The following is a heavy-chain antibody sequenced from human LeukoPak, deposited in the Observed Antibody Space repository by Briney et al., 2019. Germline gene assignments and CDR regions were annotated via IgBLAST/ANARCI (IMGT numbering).Heavy chain of an antibody. J-gene: IGHJ4*02. V-gene: IGHV6-1*01. CDR1: GDTVSSTSAA. D-gene: IGHD6-13*01. CDR2: TYFRVRWYS. CDR3: ASHSSSWEFDY. Sequence: SQTLSLTCAMSGDTVSSTSAAWNWVRQSPSRGLWWVGRTYFRVRWYSENAVSVKSRITINPDTSKTQFSLQLNSVTPEDTAVYYWASHSSSWEFDYWGQGTLVTVSS.